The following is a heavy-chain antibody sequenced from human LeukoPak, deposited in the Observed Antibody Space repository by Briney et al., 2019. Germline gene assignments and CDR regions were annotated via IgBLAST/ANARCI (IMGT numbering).Heavy chain of an antibody. D-gene: IGHD6-13*01. V-gene: IGHV4-39*07. CDR2: IYYSGST. CDR1: GGSISSSSYY. CDR3: ARINSIAAAILDY. Sequence: DPSETLSLTCTVSGGSISSSSYYWGWIRQPPGKGLEWIGSIYYSGSTNYNPSLKSRVTISVDTSKNQFSLKLSPVTAADTAVYYCARINSIAAAILDYWGQGTLVTVSS. J-gene: IGHJ4*02.